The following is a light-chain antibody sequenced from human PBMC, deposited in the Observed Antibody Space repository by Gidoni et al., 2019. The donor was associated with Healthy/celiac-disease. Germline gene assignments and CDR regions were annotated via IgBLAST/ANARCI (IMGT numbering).Light chain of an antibody. CDR2: EVS. J-gene: IGLJ2*01. V-gene: IGLV2-14*01. CDR1: SSDVGCYNY. CDR3: SSYTSSSPHVV. Sequence: HSDLTQPPSVSGPPGQSITISCTGTSSDVGCYNYVSWYQQHPGNAPKLMIYEVSNRPSGVSNRCSGSKAGYTASLTISGLQAEDEADYYCSSYTSSSPHVVFGGGTKLTVL.